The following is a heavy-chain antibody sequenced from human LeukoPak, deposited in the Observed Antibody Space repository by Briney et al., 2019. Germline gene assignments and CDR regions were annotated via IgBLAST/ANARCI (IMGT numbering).Heavy chain of an antibody. CDR1: GYTLSSYS. CDR3: VRLRRNI. D-gene: IGHD1/OR15-1a*01. Sequence: PGGSLRLSCVASGYTLSSYSINWLRNAPGKGLEWVSSISVRSNDIYYADSVRGRFSISRDDARDSLYLQMNSLRAEDTAVYFCVRLRRNIWGQGTLVTVSS. CDR2: ISVRSNDI. V-gene: IGHV3-21*01. J-gene: IGHJ4*02.